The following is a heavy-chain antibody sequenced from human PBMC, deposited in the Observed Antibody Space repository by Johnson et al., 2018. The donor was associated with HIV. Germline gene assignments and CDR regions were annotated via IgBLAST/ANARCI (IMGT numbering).Heavy chain of an antibody. CDR2: IYTGGNT. D-gene: IGHD1-14*01. V-gene: IGHV3-66*01. J-gene: IGHJ3*02. CDR3: ARGRSGILILDDAFDI. Sequence: VQLVESGGGVVQPGRSLRLSCAASGFTFSSYAMHWVRQAPGMGLEWVSVIYTGGNTYYANSVKDRFTISRDISKNTLYLEMNIMRAEDTAVYYCARGRSGILILDDAFDIWGQGTMVTVSS. CDR1: GFTFSSYA.